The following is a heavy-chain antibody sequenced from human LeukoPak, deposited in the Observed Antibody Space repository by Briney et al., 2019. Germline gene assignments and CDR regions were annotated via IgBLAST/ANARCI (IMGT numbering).Heavy chain of an antibody. J-gene: IGHJ4*02. CDR2: ISWNSGSI. Sequence: PGGSLRLSCAASGFTFDDYAMHWVRQAPGKGLEWVSGISWNSGSIGYADSVKGRFTISRDNAKNSLYLQMNSLRAEDMALYYCAKDSRIVVVTEPWYFDYWGQGTLVTVSS. CDR1: GFTFDDYA. CDR3: AKDSRIVVVTEPWYFDY. V-gene: IGHV3-9*03. D-gene: IGHD2-21*02.